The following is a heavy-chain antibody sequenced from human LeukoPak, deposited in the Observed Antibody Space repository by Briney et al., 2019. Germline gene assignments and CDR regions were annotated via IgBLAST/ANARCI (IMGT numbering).Heavy chain of an antibody. V-gene: IGHV3-30-3*01. CDR3: ARDHVLRFLEWFGPLDY. Sequence: PGGSLRLSCAASGFTFSSYAMHWVRQAPGKGLEWVAVISYDGSNKYYADSVKGRFTISRDNSKNTLYLQMNSLRAEDTAVYYCARDHVLRFLEWFGPLDYWGQGTLVTVSS. CDR2: ISYDGSNK. CDR1: GFTFSSYA. D-gene: IGHD3-3*01. J-gene: IGHJ4*02.